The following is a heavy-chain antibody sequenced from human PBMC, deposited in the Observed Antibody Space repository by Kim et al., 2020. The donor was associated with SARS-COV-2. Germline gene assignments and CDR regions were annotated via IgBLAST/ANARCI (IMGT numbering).Heavy chain of an antibody. CDR3: ARGNEGTMVRVYYFDY. V-gene: IGHV1-69*13. CDR2: IIPIFGTA. Sequence: SVKVSCKASGGTFSSYAISWVRQAPGQGLEWMGGIIPIFGTANYAQKFQGRVTITADESTSTAYMELSSLRSEDTAVYYCARGNEGTMVRVYYFDYWGQGTLVTVSS. J-gene: IGHJ4*02. D-gene: IGHD3-10*01. CDR1: GGTFSSYA.